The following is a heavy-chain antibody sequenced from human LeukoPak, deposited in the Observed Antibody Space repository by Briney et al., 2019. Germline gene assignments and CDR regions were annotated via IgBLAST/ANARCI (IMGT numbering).Heavy chain of an antibody. Sequence: ASVKVSCKASGYTFTSYYMHWVRQAPGQGLEWMGLINPSGGSTSCAQKFQGRVTMTRDTSTSTVYMELSSLRSEDTAVYYCARVGRIAAAESDYWGQGTLVTVSS. V-gene: IGHV1-46*01. D-gene: IGHD6-13*01. CDR2: INPSGGST. CDR1: GYTFTSYY. J-gene: IGHJ4*02. CDR3: ARVGRIAAAESDY.